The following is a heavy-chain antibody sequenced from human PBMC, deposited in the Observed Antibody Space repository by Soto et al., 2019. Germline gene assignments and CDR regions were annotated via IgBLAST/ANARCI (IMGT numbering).Heavy chain of an antibody. CDR2: ISSSTSYV. CDR3: ARDPSEGRVGNWFES. CDR1: GFTFSRYG. Sequence: GGARRVFCSASGFTFSRYGMNWLRQAPGKGLEWVASISSSTSYVYYADSVKGRFSTSRDNAKNILYLEMYGLRTEDTAVYYCARDPSEGRVGNWFESWGQGTLVTVSS. V-gene: IGHV3-21*06. J-gene: IGHJ5*01. D-gene: IGHD2-2*01.